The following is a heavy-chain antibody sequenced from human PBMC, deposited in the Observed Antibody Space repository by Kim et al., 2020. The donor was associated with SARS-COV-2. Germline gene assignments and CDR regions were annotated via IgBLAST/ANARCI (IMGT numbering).Heavy chain of an antibody. CDR3: TTLLYGSGSSFDN. CDR1: GFTFTNAW. D-gene: IGHD3-10*01. V-gene: IGHV3-15*01. CDR2: IKSKSDGGTT. Sequence: GGSLRLSCVGSGFTFTNAWMSWVRQVPGKGLEWVGRIKSKSDGGTTDYAAPVKCRFTISRDESKNTLYLQMNSLKTEDTAFYYCTTLLYGSGSSFDNWGQGTLVTVSS. J-gene: IGHJ4*02.